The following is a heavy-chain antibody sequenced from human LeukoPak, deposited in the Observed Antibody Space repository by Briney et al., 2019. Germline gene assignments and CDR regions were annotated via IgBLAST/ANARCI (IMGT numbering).Heavy chain of an antibody. V-gene: IGHV3-30*18. J-gene: IGHJ4*02. Sequence: GGSLRLSCAASGFTFSSYAMHWVRQAPGKGLEWVAIISFDGSKKYYAESVKGRFTISRDNSKNTLYLRMNSLRAEDTAVYYCAKDIYGDYGGIDYWGQGTLVTVSS. D-gene: IGHD4-17*01. CDR2: ISFDGSKK. CDR3: AKDIYGDYGGIDY. CDR1: GFTFSSYA.